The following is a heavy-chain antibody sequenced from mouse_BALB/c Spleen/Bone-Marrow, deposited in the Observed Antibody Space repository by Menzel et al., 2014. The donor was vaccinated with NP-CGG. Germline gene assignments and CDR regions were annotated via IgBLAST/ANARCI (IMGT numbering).Heavy chain of an antibody. V-gene: IGHV1S127*01. CDR1: GYTFTSYW. CDR3: TIGDYDWYFDV. J-gene: IGHJ1*01. Sequence: QVQLKQSGAELVKPGASVKMSCKASGYTFTSYWMHWVKQRPGQGLEWIGVIDPSDSYTSYNQKFKGKATLTVDTSSSTAYMQLSSLTSEDSAVYYCTIGDYDWYFDVWGAGTTVTVSS. D-gene: IGHD2-4*01. CDR2: IDPSDSYT.